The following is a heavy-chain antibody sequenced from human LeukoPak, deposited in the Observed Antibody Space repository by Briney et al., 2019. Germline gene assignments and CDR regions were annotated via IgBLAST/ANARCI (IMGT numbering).Heavy chain of an antibody. CDR3: AKAAEHYGSGSYRTFDY. CDR1: GFTFSSYA. V-gene: IGHV3-23*01. CDR2: ISGSGGST. J-gene: IGHJ4*02. D-gene: IGHD3-10*01. Sequence: GGSLRLSCAASGFTFSSYAMSWVRQAPGKGLEWVSAISGSGGSTYYADSVKGRFTISRDNSENTLYLQMNSLRAEDTAVYYCAKAAEHYGSGSYRTFDYWGQGTLVTVSS.